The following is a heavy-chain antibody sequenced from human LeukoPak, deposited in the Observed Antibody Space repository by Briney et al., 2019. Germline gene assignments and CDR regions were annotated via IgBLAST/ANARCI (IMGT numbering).Heavy chain of an antibody. CDR2: IKQDGSEK. CDR1: GFTFSSSW. Sequence: GGSLRLPCAVSGFTFSSSWMSWVRQAPGRGLEWVANIKQDGSEKYYVDSVKGRFTISRDNAKNSLYLQVGSLRDEDTAVYYCAKGGRAPDYWGQGTLVTVSS. J-gene: IGHJ4*02. D-gene: IGHD1-26*01. V-gene: IGHV3-7*05. CDR3: AKGGRAPDY.